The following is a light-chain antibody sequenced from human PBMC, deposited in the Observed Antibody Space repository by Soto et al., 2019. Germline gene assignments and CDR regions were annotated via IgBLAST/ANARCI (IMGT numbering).Light chain of an antibody. CDR2: RAS. Sequence: IVLTQSPDTLSLSPGERATLSCRASQTVNNNYVAWYQHKPGQAPRLLIFRASNKATGIPDRFSGSGSGTDFTLTITRLEPEDFAMYYCQQYGYSPITFGQGTRLEIK. V-gene: IGKV3-20*01. CDR1: QTVNNNY. J-gene: IGKJ5*01. CDR3: QQYGYSPIT.